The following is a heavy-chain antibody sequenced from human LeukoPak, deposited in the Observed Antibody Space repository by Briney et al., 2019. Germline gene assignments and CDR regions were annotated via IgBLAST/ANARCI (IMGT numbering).Heavy chain of an antibody. CDR1: GFTFSSYG. Sequence: GGSLRLSCAASGFTFSSYGMHWVRQAPGKGLEWVAVISYDGSNKYYADSVKGRFTISRDNSKNTLYLQMNSLRAEDTAVYYCAKAFSLRFLGGDYWGQGTLVTVSS. J-gene: IGHJ4*02. V-gene: IGHV3-30*18. CDR3: AKAFSLRFLGGDY. D-gene: IGHD3-3*01. CDR2: ISYDGSNK.